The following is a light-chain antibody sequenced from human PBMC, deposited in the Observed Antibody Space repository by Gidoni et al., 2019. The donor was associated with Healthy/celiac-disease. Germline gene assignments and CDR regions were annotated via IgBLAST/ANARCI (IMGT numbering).Light chain of an antibody. CDR3: QQYNSRYT. CDR2: DAS. Sequence: DIQMIQSPSTLSASVGDRVTITCRSSQSISSWLAWYQQKPGKAPKLLIYDASSLESGVPSRFSGSGSGTEFTLTISSLQPDDFATYYCQQYNSRYTFGQGTKLEIK. V-gene: IGKV1-5*01. CDR1: QSISSW. J-gene: IGKJ2*01.